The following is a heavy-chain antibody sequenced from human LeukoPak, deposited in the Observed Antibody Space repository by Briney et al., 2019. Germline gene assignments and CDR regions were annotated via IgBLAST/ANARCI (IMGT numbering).Heavy chain of an antibody. CDR1: GYTFTGYY. D-gene: IGHD2-2*01. J-gene: IGHJ6*03. V-gene: IGHV1-2*02. Sequence: ASVKVSCKASGYTFTGYYMHWVRQAPGQGLEWMGWINPNSGGTNYAQKFQGRVTMTRDTSISTAYMELSRLRSDDTAVYYCARDPMACSSTSCRYYYYYMDVWGKGTTVTVSS. CDR3: ARDPMACSSTSCRYYYYYMDV. CDR2: INPNSGGT.